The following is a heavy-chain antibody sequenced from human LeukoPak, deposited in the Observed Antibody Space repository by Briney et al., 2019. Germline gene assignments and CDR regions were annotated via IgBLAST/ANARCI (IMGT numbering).Heavy chain of an antibody. CDR1: GGSFSGYY. CDR2: INHSGST. V-gene: IGHV4-34*01. D-gene: IGHD3-22*01. Sequence: SETLSLTCAVYGGSFSGYYWSWIRQPPGKGLEWIGEINHSGSTNYNPSLKSRVTISVDTSKNQFSLKLSSVTAADTAVYYCARGADSSGYYNWFDPWGQGTLVTASS. CDR3: ARGADSSGYYNWFDP. J-gene: IGHJ5*02.